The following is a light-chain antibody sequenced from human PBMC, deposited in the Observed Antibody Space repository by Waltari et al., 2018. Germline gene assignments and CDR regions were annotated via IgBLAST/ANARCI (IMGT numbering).Light chain of an antibody. CDR3: QYYNNYPWA. V-gene: IGKV1-5*03. CDR1: QSISTW. J-gene: IGKJ1*01. CDR2: KAA. Sequence: DIQMTPSPSTLSASVRARVTTTCPASQSISTWLAWFQQKPGKAPKVLIYKAASLQSGVPLRFSGSGSGTEFTLTITSLQPDDFATYYCQYYNNYPWAFGQGTKVEIK.